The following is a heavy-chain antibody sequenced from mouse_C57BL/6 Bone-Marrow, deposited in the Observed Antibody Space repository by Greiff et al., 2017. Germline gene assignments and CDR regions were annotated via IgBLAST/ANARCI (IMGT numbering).Heavy chain of an antibody. J-gene: IGHJ2*01. Sequence: QVQLKESGAELVKPGASVKMSCKASGYTFTSYWITWVKQRPGQGLEWIGDIYPGSGSTNYNEKFKSKATLTVDTSSSTAYMQLSSLTSEDSAVYYCARGWLPFDYWGQGTTLTVSS. CDR1: GYTFTSYW. D-gene: IGHD2-2*01. CDR3: ARGWLPFDY. CDR2: IYPGSGST. V-gene: IGHV1-55*01.